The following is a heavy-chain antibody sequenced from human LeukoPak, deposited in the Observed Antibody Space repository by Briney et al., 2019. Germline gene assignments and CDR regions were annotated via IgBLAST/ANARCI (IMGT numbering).Heavy chain of an antibody. CDR1: GYTFTYYY. D-gene: IGHD3-10*01. CDR2: INPNSGGT. J-gene: IGHJ4*02. Sequence: ASVKVSCKASGYTFTYYYIHWLRQAPGQGLEWMGWINPNSGGTNYAQKFQGRVTMTRDTSISTAYMELSRLRSDDTAVYYCARGGKRSYQPIFDYWGQGTLVTVSS. CDR3: ARGGKRSYQPIFDY. V-gene: IGHV1-2*02.